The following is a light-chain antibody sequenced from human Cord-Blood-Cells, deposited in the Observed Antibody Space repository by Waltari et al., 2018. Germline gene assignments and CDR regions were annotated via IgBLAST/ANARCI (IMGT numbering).Light chain of an antibody. V-gene: IGLV1-47*01. CDR3: AAWDDSLSGFYV. Sequence: QSVLTQPPSASGTPGQRVTIPCSGSSSTIGSNYVYWYQQLPGTAPKLLIYRNNQRPSGVPDRFSGSKSGTSASLAISGLRSEDEADYYCAAWDDSLSGFYVFGTGTKVTVL. CDR2: RNN. J-gene: IGLJ1*01. CDR1: SSTIGSNY.